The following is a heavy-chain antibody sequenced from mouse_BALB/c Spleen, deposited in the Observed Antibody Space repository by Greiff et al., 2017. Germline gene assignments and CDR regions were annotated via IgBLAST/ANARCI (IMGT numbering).Heavy chain of an antibody. CDR3: ARRGFITTVVAIWYFDV. J-gene: IGHJ1*01. Sequence: EVKLVESGGDLVKPGGSLKLSCAASGFTFSSYGMSWVRQTPDKRLEWVATISSGGSYTYYPDSVKGRFTISRDNAKNTLYLQMSSLKSEDTAMYYCARRGFITTVVAIWYFDVWGAGTTVTVSS. D-gene: IGHD1-1*01. CDR1: GFTFSSYG. V-gene: IGHV5-6*02. CDR2: ISSGGSYT.